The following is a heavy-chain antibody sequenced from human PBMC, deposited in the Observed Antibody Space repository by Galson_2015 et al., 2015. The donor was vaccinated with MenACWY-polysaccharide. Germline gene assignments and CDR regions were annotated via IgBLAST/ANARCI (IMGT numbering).Heavy chain of an antibody. CDR1: GFNFRSHA. CDR3: AKSPRVILSPETYFYYYDMDV. J-gene: IGHJ6*02. V-gene: IGHV3-23*01. CDR2: LSNSGRST. D-gene: IGHD2-21*01. Sequence: SLRLSCAGSGFNFRSHAMSWVRQAPGKGLEWTATLSNSGRSTFYADSAKGRFTISRDNSTDILYLQMSSLRADDTAIYYCAKSPRVILSPETYFYYYDMDVWGQGTTVTVSS.